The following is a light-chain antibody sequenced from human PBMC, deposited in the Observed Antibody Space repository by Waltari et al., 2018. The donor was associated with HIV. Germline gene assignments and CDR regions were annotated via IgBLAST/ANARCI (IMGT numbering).Light chain of an antibody. CDR3: QQHDIYTWT. CDR1: QSVDSSF. Sequence: EIVLTQSPGTLSLSPGERGTLSCRASQSVDSSFLGWYQQKPGQAPRLLIFGASSRATGTPDRFSGSGSGTDFTLTVSRLEPEDFAVYYCQQHDIYTWTFGPGTRVDIK. J-gene: IGKJ1*01. V-gene: IGKV3-20*01. CDR2: GAS.